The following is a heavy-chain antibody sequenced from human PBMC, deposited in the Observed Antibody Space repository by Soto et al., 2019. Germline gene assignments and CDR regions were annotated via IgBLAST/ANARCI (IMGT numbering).Heavy chain of an antibody. J-gene: IGHJ5*01. V-gene: IGHV3-53*01. CDR2: SFSSGGT. Sequence: PGGSLRLSCAAFGFTLDKYTMGWVRQAPGKGLEWVAESFSSGGTQYADSVKGRFTISRDNSRNMVFLQMNGLRVEDTALYYCARDSEAAGICSFDSWGQGTLVTVSS. CDR1: GFTLDKYT. D-gene: IGHD2-8*01. CDR3: ARDSEAAGICSFDS.